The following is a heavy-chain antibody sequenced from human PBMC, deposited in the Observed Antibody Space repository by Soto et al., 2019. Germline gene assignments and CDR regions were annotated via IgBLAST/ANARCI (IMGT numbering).Heavy chain of an antibody. Sequence: QVQLVQSGAEVKKPGSSVKVSCKASGGTFSSYTISWVRQAPGQGLEWMGRIIPILGIANYAQKFQGRVTITADKSTSTAYMELSSLRSEDTAVYYCAREISAAHRDGGYWGQGTLVTVSS. CDR3: AREISAAHRDGGY. J-gene: IGHJ4*02. V-gene: IGHV1-69*08. D-gene: IGHD3-16*01. CDR1: GGTFSSYT. CDR2: IIPILGIA.